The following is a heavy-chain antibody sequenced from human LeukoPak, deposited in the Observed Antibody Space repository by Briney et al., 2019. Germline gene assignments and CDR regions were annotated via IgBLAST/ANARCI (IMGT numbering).Heavy chain of an antibody. D-gene: IGHD3-10*01. J-gene: IGHJ4*02. CDR1: GFSFSNYG. CDR2: IWYDGTNK. V-gene: IGHV3-33*01. Sequence: PGGSLRLSCAASGFSFSNYGMHWVRQAPGKGLEWVAVIWYDGTNKYYADSVKGRFTISRDNSKNTLYLQMNSLRAEDTAVYYCARDRVGGGNFPDYWGQGTLVTVSS. CDR3: ARDRVGGGNFPDY.